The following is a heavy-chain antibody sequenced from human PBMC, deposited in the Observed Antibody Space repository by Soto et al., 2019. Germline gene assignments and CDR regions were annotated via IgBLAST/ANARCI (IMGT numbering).Heavy chain of an antibody. Sequence: GGSLRLSCAASGFTFSSYSMNWVRQAPGKGLEWVSYISSSSSAIYYADSAKGRFTISRDNAKNSLYLQMNSLRAEDTAVYYCATIYGPSAWGQGTLVTVSS. D-gene: IGHD4-17*01. J-gene: IGHJ4*02. CDR3: ATIYGPSA. CDR1: GFTFSSYS. V-gene: IGHV3-48*01. CDR2: ISSSSSAI.